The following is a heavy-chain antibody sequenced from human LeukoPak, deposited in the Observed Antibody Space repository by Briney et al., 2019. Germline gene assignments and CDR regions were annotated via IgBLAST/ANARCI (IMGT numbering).Heavy chain of an antibody. CDR2: IIPIFGTA. CDR3: AILCGGDCYFAKHVDY. J-gene: IGHJ4*02. CDR1: GGTFSSYA. D-gene: IGHD2-21*02. Sequence: SVKVSCKASGGTFSSYAISWVRQAPGQGLEWTGGIIPIFGTANYAQKFQGRVTITTDESTSTAYMELSSLRSEDTAVYYCAILCGGDCYFAKHVDYWGQGTRVTVSS. V-gene: IGHV1-69*05.